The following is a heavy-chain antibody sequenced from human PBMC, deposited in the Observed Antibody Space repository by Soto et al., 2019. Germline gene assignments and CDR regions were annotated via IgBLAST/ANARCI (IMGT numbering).Heavy chain of an antibody. V-gene: IGHV4-39*01. CDR1: NGSIRSRSSY. CDR3: GGQDYGAKGYYFEN. D-gene: IGHD4-17*01. Sequence: QLQLQESGSGLVKPSETLSLTCIVSNGSIRSRSSYWGWIRQTPGKVLAWLGSIYYIGNTYYNPSLKSRVTIAIATSKPQFSLKMHSVTAADTAVYCCGGQDYGAKGYYFENWGQGALVTVSS. J-gene: IGHJ4*02. CDR2: IYYIGNT.